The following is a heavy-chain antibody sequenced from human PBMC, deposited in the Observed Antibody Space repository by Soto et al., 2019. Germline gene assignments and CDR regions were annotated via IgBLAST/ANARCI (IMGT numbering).Heavy chain of an antibody. J-gene: IGHJ4*02. CDR1: GYTFTSYG. Sequence: ASVKVSCEASGYTFTSYGISWVRQAPGQGLEWMGWISAYNGNTNYAQKLQGRVTMTTDTSTSTAYMELRSLRSDDTAVYYCARVRVVVVPAAMMGNFDYCGQGTLVTVSS. CDR3: ARVRVVVVPAAMMGNFDY. D-gene: IGHD2-2*01. CDR2: ISAYNGNT. V-gene: IGHV1-18*01.